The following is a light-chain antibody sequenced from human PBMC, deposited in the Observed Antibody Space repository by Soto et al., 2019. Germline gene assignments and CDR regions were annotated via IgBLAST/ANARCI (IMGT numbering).Light chain of an antibody. CDR2: GAS. J-gene: IGKJ5*01. CDR1: QSVRSN. V-gene: IGKV3-15*01. CDR3: QQYNNWPSVT. Sequence: EIMMTQSPATLSVSPGERATLSCRASQSVRSNLAWYQQKPGQAPRLLIYGASTRATGIPARFSGSGSGTELTLTISSLQSEDFAVYYCQQYNNWPSVTFGQGTRVEIK.